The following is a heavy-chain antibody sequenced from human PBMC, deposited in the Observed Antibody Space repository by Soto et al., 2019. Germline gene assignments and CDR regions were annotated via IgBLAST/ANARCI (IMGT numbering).Heavy chain of an antibody. CDR3: ARGFPTLDY. V-gene: IGHV4-34*01. CDR1: GGSIIGYY. J-gene: IGHJ4*02. CDR2: INHSGST. Sequence: SVTLSLTCAVDGGSIIGYYLSWIRQPTGKGLEWIGEINHSGSTNYNPSLKSRVTISVDTSKNQFSLKLSSVTAADTAVYYCARGFPTLDYWGQGTLVTSPQ. D-gene: IGHD2-21*01.